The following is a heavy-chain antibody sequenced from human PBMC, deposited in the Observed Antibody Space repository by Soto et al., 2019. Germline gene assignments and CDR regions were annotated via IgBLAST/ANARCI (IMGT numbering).Heavy chain of an antibody. CDR2: ISGRGGST. J-gene: IGHJ5*02. CDR1: GFTFSSYA. CDR3: AKDPLYTNWFDP. Sequence: HPGGSLRLSCAASGFTFSSYAMSWVRQAPGKGLEWVSAISGRGGSTYYADSVKGRFTISRDNSKNTLYLQMNSLRAEDTAVYYCAKDPLYTNWFDPWGQGTLVTVSS. V-gene: IGHV3-23*01. D-gene: IGHD1-20*01.